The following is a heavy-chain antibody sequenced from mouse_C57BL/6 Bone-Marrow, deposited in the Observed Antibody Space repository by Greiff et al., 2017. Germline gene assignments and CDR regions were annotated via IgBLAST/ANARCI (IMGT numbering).Heavy chain of an antibody. CDR2: IDPSDSYT. CDR1: GYTFTSYW. D-gene: IGHD2-1*01. J-gene: IGHJ4*01. CDR3: ARGERVYYPHYDAMDY. V-gene: IGHV1-69*01. Sequence: VQLQQPGAELVMPGASVKLSCKASGYTFTSYWMHWVKQRPGQGLEWIGEIDPSDSYTNYNQKFKGKSTLTVDKSSSTAYMQLSSLTSEDSAVYYCARGERVYYPHYDAMDYWGQGTSVTVSS.